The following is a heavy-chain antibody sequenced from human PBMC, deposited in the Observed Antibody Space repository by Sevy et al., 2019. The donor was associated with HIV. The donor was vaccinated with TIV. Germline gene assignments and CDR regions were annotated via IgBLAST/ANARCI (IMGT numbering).Heavy chain of an antibody. CDR2: ISYDGRNYK. Sequence: GGSLRLACAASGFTFSDYSMQWVRQAPGKGLEWVAVISYDGRNYKYNVDSVKGRFTISRDNSKNTLFLQMNSLRAEDSAIYYCARDRGEILHSAFDYWDQGTLVTVSS. CDR3: ARDRGEILHSAFDY. D-gene: IGHD3-16*01. V-gene: IGHV3-30*14. CDR1: GFTFSDYS. J-gene: IGHJ4*02.